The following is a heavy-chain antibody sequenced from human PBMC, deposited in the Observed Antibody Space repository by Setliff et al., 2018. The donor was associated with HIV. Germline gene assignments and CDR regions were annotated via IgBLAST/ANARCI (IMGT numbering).Heavy chain of an antibody. Sequence: ASVKVSCKASGYGFAGYHMHWVRQAPGEGLEWMGWINPYTGDTHYIQRFQGRVTMTRDTSTSTIYLDLSGLTSDDTAVYYCARNREGALDFWGQGTRGTVSS. CDR1: GYGFAGYH. CDR3: ARNREGALDF. J-gene: IGHJ4*02. V-gene: IGHV1-2*02. D-gene: IGHD1-26*01. CDR2: INPYTGDT.